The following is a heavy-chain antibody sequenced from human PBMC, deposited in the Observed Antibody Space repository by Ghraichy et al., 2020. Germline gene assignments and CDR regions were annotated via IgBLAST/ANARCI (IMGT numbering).Heavy chain of an antibody. V-gene: IGHV4-38-2*01. CDR2: MYHRGST. D-gene: IGHD3-10*01. Sequence: SETLSLTCAVSGYSISSGHYWGWIRQPPGKGLEWIVSMYHRGSTYYNPSLKSRVTISVDTSKNQFSLNLSSVTAADTAVYYCARMYYYGSGASYYFDNWGQGTLVTVSS. J-gene: IGHJ4*02. CDR3: ARMYYYGSGASYYFDN. CDR1: GYSISSGHY.